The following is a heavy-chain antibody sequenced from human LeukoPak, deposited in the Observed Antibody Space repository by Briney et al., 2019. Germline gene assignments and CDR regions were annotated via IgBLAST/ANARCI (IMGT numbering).Heavy chain of an antibody. CDR1: GFTVSSNY. D-gene: IGHD2-2*01. CDR2: IYSGGST. Sequence: GGSLRLSCAASGFTVSSNYMSWVRQAPGKGLEGVSGIYSGGSTHYADSVKGRFTISRDNSNNTLYLQMNSLRAEDTAVYYCARGEYQLPQGNWGQGTLVTVSS. CDR3: ARGEYQLPQGN. J-gene: IGHJ4*02. V-gene: IGHV3-66*02.